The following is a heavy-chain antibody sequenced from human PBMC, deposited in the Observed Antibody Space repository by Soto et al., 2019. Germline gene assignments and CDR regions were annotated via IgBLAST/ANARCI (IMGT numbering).Heavy chain of an antibody. CDR3: AKGVGVATPYFQH. CDR2: ISYDGSDK. Sequence: QVQLVESGGGVVQPGRSLRLSCAASGFTFSSYGMHWVRQAPGKGLEWVAVISYDGSDKYYADSVKGRFTISRDNSNNTRYLQMDGLRAEDTAVYYCAKGVGVATPYFQHWGQGTLVTVSS. D-gene: IGHD2-15*01. J-gene: IGHJ1*01. CDR1: GFTFSSYG. V-gene: IGHV3-30*18.